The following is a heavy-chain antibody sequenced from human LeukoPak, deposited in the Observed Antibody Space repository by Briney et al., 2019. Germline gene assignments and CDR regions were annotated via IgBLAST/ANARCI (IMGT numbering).Heavy chain of an antibody. Sequence: GGSLRLSCAASGFTFDDYAMHWVRQAPGKGLEWVSGISWSSDNIGYADSVKGRFTISRDNARNSLYLQMNSLRAEDTALYYCARDGESGRLQTIWFDPWGQGTLVTVSS. CDR1: GFTFDDYA. D-gene: IGHD4-11*01. J-gene: IGHJ5*02. CDR3: ARDGESGRLQTIWFDP. V-gene: IGHV3-9*01. CDR2: ISWSSDNI.